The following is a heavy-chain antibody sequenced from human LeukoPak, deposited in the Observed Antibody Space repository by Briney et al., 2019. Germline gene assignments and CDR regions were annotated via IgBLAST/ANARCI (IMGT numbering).Heavy chain of an antibody. Sequence: SETLSLTCTVPGGSINQYYWIWLRQPPPTEMPWLAYIYYTGSNDYTPSLKTRLTISVDTSQIQFSLRLNSVTAADTAVDYCARGGVDVMTTGIWKPLEYWGQGALVTVSS. CDR1: GGSINQYY. CDR2: IYYTGSN. CDR3: ARGGVDVMTTGIWKPLEY. V-gene: IGHV4-59*08. J-gene: IGHJ4*02. D-gene: IGHD5-12*01.